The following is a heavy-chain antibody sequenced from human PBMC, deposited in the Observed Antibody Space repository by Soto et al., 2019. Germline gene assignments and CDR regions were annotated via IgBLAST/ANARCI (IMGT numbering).Heavy chain of an antibody. J-gene: IGHJ5*02. CDR2: ISYDGSNK. V-gene: IGHV3-30*18. CDR3: EKDYVDHLLRGKNWCDP. D-gene: IGHD2-2*01. Sequence: QVQLVESGGGVDQPGRSLRLSCAASGFTFSSYGMHWVRQAPVKWLEWGAVISYDGSNKYYADSVKGRFTISRDNSKNTLYLQSNSRRAEDTAVYYCEKDYVDHLLRGKNWCDPWGQGTLVTVSS. CDR1: GFTFSSYG.